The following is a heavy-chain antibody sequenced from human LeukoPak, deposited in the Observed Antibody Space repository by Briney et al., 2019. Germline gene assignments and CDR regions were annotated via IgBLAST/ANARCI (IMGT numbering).Heavy chain of an antibody. CDR3: ARAISSGYYKRYYYYYMDV. V-gene: IGHV1-8*03. D-gene: IGHD3-22*01. Sequence: VASVKVSCKASGGTFSSYAISWVRQAPGQGLEWMGWINPNSGNTGYAQKFQGRVTITRNTSISTAYMELSSLRSEDTAVYYCARAISSGYYKRYYYYYMDVWGKGTTVTVSS. CDR1: GGTFSSYA. J-gene: IGHJ6*03. CDR2: INPNSGNT.